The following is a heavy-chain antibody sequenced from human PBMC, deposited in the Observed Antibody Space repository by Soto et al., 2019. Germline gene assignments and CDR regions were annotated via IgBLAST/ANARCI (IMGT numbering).Heavy chain of an antibody. J-gene: IGHJ5*02. CDR1: GFTFGDSY. V-gene: IGHV3-11*06. CDR3: VRGGGGGLFEP. Sequence: GGSLRLSCAGSGFTFGDSYMSWIRQAPGKGLEWLSYISPGSRYPAYADSVKGRFTISRDNARRSLFLQMTSLTAEDTAMYYCVRGGGGGLFEPWGQGTMVNVSS. D-gene: IGHD2-15*01. CDR2: ISPGSRYP.